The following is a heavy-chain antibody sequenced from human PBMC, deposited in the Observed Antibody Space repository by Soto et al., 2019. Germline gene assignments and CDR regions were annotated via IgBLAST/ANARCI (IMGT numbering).Heavy chain of an antibody. J-gene: IGHJ4*02. V-gene: IGHV4-34*01. CDR1: GGSFSGSY. Sequence: SETMSLTCAVYGGSFSGSYWSWIQQPPGKGLEWIGEINHSGSTNYNPSLKSRVTISVDTSKNQFSLKLSSVTAADTAVYYCARPGYCAYYFDYWGQGTLVTVSS. CDR3: ARPGYCAYYFDY. CDR2: INHSGST. D-gene: IGHD2-15*01.